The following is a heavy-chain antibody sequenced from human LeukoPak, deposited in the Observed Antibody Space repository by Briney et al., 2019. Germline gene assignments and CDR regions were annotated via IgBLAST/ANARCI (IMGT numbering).Heavy chain of an antibody. CDR1: GGSISSGGYS. D-gene: IGHD1-26*01. CDR3: AREFVQWEPDY. V-gene: IGHV4-30-2*01. CDR2: IYYSGST. Sequence: SQTLSLTCAVSGGSISSGGYSWSWIRQPPGKGLEWIGYIYYSGSTYYNPSLKSRVTISVDTSKNQFSLKLSSVTAADTAVYYCAREFVQWEPDYWGQGTLVTVSS. J-gene: IGHJ4*02.